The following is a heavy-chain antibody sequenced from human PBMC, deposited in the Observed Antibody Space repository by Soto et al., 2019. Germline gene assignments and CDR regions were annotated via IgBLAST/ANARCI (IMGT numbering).Heavy chain of an antibody. V-gene: IGHV1-69*13. CDR3: ARGEYSGYDEGSYYFDY. Sequence: SVKVSGKASGGTFSSCAISWVRQAPGQGLEWMGGIIPIFGTANYAQKFQGRVTITADESTSTAYMELSSLRSEDTAVYYCARGEYSGYDEGSYYFDYWGQGTLVTVSS. D-gene: IGHD5-12*01. CDR1: GGTFSSCA. CDR2: IIPIFGTA. J-gene: IGHJ4*02.